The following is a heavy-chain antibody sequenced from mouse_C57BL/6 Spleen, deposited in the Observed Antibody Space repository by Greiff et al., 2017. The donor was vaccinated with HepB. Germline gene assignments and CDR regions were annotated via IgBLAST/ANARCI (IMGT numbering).Heavy chain of an antibody. J-gene: IGHJ3*01. V-gene: IGHV1-18*01. CDR3: ARVHTLFISPFAY. Sequence: EVQLQQSGPELVKPGASVKIPCKASGYTFTDYNMDWVKQSHGKSLEWIGDINPNNGGTIYNQKFKGKATLTVDKSSSTAYMELRSLTSEDTAVYYCARVHTLFISPFAYWGQGTLVTVSA. CDR2: INPNNGGT. D-gene: IGHD1-1*01. CDR1: GYTFTDYN.